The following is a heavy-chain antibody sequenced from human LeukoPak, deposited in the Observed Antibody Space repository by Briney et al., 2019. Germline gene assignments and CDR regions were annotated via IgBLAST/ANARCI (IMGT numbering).Heavy chain of an antibody. D-gene: IGHD4-17*01. CDR3: AREGVTTFDY. CDR2: ISSSSTYI. Sequence: GGSLRLSCAASGFTFSRYWMSWVRQAPGKGLEWVSSISSSSTYIYYSDSVRGRFSISRGNAKNSLYLQMNSLRAEDTAVYYCAREGVTTFDYWGQGTLVTVSS. CDR1: GFTFSRYW. J-gene: IGHJ4*02. V-gene: IGHV3-21*01.